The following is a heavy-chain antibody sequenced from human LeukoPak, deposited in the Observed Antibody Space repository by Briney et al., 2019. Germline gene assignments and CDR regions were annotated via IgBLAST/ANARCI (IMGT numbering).Heavy chain of an antibody. Sequence: GGSLRLSCAASGFTVSSTYMSWVRQAPGQGLEWVSVIYSGGTTYYADSVKGRFSISRDNSKNTLYLQMNSLRAEDTAVYYCARGGYGDYDAFDIWGQGTMVTVSS. CDR3: ARGGYGDYDAFDI. D-gene: IGHD4-17*01. CDR2: IYSGGTT. J-gene: IGHJ3*02. V-gene: IGHV3-53*01. CDR1: GFTVSSTY.